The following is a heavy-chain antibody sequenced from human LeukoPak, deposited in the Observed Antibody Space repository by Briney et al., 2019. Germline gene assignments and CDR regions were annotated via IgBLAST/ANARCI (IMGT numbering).Heavy chain of an antibody. CDR3: TRGAGWLIDY. Sequence: SETLSLTCTVSDDSISDYYRGWIRQPPGKGLEWIGYFYNSGRSTYNPSLKSRVTISADTSKNHFSLKLNSVTTADTAVYYCTRGAGWLIDYWGQGILVTVSP. D-gene: IGHD3-16*01. J-gene: IGHJ4*02. CDR1: DDSISDYY. V-gene: IGHV4-59*01. CDR2: FYNSGRS.